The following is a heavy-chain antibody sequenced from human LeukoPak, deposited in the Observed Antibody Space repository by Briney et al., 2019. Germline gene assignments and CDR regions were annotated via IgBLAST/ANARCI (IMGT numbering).Heavy chain of an antibody. D-gene: IGHD5-12*01. CDR2: IYYSGST. J-gene: IGHJ6*03. Sequence: PSETLSLTCTVSGGSISSYYWSWIRQPPGKGLEWIGYIYYSGSTNYNPSLKSRVTISVETSKNQFSLKLSSVTAADTAVYYCARDSDYDSYYYYYMDVWGKGTTVTVSS. V-gene: IGHV4-59*01. CDR1: GGSISSYY. CDR3: ARDSDYDSYYYYYMDV.